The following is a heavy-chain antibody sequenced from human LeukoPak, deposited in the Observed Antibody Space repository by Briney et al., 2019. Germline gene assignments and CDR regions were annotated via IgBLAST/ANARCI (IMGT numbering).Heavy chain of an antibody. CDR1: GFTFSDYY. CDR3: ARDTNHRGLWFGESPGWFDP. J-gene: IGHJ5*02. Sequence: PGRSLRLSCAASGFTFSDYYMSWIRQAPGKGLEWVSYISSSSSYTNYADSVKGRFTISRDNAKNSLYLQMNSLRAEDTAVYYCARDTNHRGLWFGESPGWFDPWGQGTLVTVSS. V-gene: IGHV3-11*05. D-gene: IGHD3-10*01. CDR2: ISSSSSYT.